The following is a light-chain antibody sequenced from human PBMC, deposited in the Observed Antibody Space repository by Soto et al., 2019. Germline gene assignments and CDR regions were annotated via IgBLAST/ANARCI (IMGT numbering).Light chain of an antibody. V-gene: IGLV2-14*01. J-gene: IGLJ2*01. CDR1: SSDVGGYNY. CDR3: SSYTSSSTLVV. Sequence: QSALTQPASVSGSPGQSITISRTGTSSDVGGYNYVSWYQQHPGKAPKLMIYDVSNRPSGVSNRFSGSKSGNTASLTISGLQAEDEADYYCSSYTSSSTLVVFGGWTKLTVL. CDR2: DVS.